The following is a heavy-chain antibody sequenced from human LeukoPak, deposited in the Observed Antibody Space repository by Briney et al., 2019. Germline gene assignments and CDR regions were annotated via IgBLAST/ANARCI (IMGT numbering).Heavy chain of an antibody. CDR1: GFTISSYG. V-gene: IGHV3-30*18. Sequence: SGRTLRLSCAASGFTISSYGMHWVLQAPRKGLEWVAVISYDGSNKYYADSVKGRVTISRDNSKNTLYLQMNSLRAEDTAVYYCAKDLKEYSYGYHIDYWGQGTLVPVPS. D-gene: IGHD5-18*01. CDR3: AKDLKEYSYGYHIDY. CDR2: ISYDGSNK. J-gene: IGHJ4*02.